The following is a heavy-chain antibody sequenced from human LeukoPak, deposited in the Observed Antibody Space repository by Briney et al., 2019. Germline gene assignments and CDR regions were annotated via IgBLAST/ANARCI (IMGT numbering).Heavy chain of an antibody. Sequence: GRSLRLSCAASGYTFSSYAMSWVRQAPGKGPEWVSTISIDGGRTYYADSVKGRFTVSRDTSKNTLYLQMNSLRAEDTAVYYCARKGIGSSRYQNMDVWGKGTTVTVSS. J-gene: IGHJ6*03. CDR3: ARKGIGSSRYQNMDV. CDR2: ISIDGGRT. V-gene: IGHV3-23*01. CDR1: GYTFSSYA. D-gene: IGHD6-25*01.